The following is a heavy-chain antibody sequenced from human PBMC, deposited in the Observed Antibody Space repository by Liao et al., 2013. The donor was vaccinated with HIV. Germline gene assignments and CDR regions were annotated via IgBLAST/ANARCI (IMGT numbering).Heavy chain of an antibody. CDR2: IYYSGST. CDR1: GGSISSADYY. CDR3: ARGFWGSGTYTFDY. V-gene: IGHV4-30-4*08. D-gene: IGHD3-10*01. J-gene: IGHJ4*02. Sequence: QVQLQESGPGLVKPSQTLSLTCTVSGGSISSADYYWSWIRQPPGKGLELIGHIYYSGSTNYNPSLKSRVTISVDTSKNQFSLKLSSVTAADTAVYYCARGFWGSGTYTFDYWGQGTLVTVSS.